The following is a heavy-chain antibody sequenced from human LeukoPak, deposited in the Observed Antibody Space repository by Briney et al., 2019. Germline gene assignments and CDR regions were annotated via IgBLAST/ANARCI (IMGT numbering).Heavy chain of an antibody. J-gene: IGHJ4*02. CDR3: ARDREGLAYFDY. CDR2: IDPNSGGT. D-gene: IGHD3/OR15-3a*01. V-gene: IGHV1-2*02. Sequence: ASVKVSCKASGYTFTGKFIHWVRQAPGQGLEWMGWIDPNSGGTDYAQKFRGRVTMTRDTSTSTAYMDLSSLISDDTAVYYCARDREGLAYFDYWGQGTLVTVSS. CDR1: GYTFTGKF.